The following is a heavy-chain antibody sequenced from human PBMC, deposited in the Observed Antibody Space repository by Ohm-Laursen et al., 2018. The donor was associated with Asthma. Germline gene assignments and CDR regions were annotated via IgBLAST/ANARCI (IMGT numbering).Heavy chain of an antibody. CDR1: GGSIRSYY. V-gene: IGHV4-59*01. D-gene: IGHD4-23*01. J-gene: IGHJ4*02. CDR2: IYDSGSI. CDR3: ARSRDTTVVSPLYY. Sequence: SETLSLTCTVSGGSIRSYYWHWFRQAPGRGVEWIGYIYDSGSINYNPSLKSRVTISGDTSKNQFSLKLTSVTAADTAVYYCARSRDTTVVSPLYYGGQGTLVTVSS.